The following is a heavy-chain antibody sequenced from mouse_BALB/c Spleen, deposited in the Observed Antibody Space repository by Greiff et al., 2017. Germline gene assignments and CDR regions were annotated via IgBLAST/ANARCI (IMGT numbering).Heavy chain of an antibody. J-gene: IGHJ3*01. V-gene: IGHV5-4*02. Sequence: EVKLVESGGGLVKPGGSLKLSCAASGFTFSDYYMYWVRQTPEKRLEWVATISDGGSYTYYPDSVKGRFTISRDNAKNNLYLQMSSLKSEDTAMYYCARRGYGGFAYWGQGTLVTVSA. D-gene: IGHD2-14*01. CDR3: ARRGYGGFAY. CDR1: GFTFSDYY. CDR2: ISDGGSYT.